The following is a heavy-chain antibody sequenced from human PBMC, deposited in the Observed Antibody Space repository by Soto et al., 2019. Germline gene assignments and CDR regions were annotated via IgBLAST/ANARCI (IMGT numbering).Heavy chain of an antibody. V-gene: IGHV1-3*01. J-gene: IGHJ4*02. CDR2: INAGNGNT. D-gene: IGHD3-3*01. CDR3: PRDSDDVWSGYYWSPFDY. CDR1: GYTFTSYA. Sequence: ASVKVSCKASGYTFTSYAMHWVRQAPGQRLEWMGWINAGNGNTKYSQKFQGRVTITRDTSASTAYMELSSLRSEDTAVSYCPRDSDDVWSGYYWSPFDYWGQGTLVTASS.